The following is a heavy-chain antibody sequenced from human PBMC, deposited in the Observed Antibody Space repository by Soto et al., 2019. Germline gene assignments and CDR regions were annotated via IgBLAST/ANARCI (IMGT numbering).Heavy chain of an antibody. V-gene: IGHV4-31*03. CDR1: GGSVTTGGYY. CDR3: ARTKCSGGSCYSWSLDY. CDR2: RYYSEST. Sequence: SETLSLTCTVSGGSVTTGGYYWSWIRQLPGKGLEWIGHRYYSESTYYNPSLKSRVSISLDTSKNQFSLKLSFVTAADTAMYYCARTKCSGGSCYSWSLDYWGQGTPVTVSS. D-gene: IGHD2-15*01. J-gene: IGHJ4*02.